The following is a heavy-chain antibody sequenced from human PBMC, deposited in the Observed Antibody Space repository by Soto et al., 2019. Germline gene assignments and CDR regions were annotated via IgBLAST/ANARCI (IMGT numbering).Heavy chain of an antibody. CDR3: ARAPTYGDPDY. D-gene: IGHD4-17*01. V-gene: IGHV3-48*03. CDR1: GFTFSSYE. J-gene: IGHJ4*02. CDR2: ISSSGSTI. Sequence: PGGSLRLSCAASGFTFSSYEMNWVRQAPGKGLEWVSYISSSGSTIYYADSVKGRFTISRDNAKNSLYLQMNSLRAEDTAVYYCARAPTYGDPDYWGQGTLVTVSS.